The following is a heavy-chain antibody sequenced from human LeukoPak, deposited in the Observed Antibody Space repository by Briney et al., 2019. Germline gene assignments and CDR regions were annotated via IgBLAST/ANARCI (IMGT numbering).Heavy chain of an antibody. CDR1: GGSISSSSYY. CDR2: IYYSGST. Sequence: SETLSLTCTVSGGSISSSSYYWGWIRQPPGKGLEWIGSIYYSGSTYYNPSLKSRVTISVDTSKNQFSLKLSSVTAADTAVYYCARHPVGAIPLDYWGQGTLVTVSS. V-gene: IGHV4-39*01. J-gene: IGHJ4*02. D-gene: IGHD1-26*01. CDR3: ARHPVGAIPLDY.